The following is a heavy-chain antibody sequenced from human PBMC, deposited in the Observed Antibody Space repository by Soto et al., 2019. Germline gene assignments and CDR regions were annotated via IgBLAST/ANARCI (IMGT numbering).Heavy chain of an antibody. CDR1: GGSISSSSDY. CDR2: IYYSGST. V-gene: IGHV4-39*01. J-gene: IGHJ6*02. CDR3: ASHLGDTAMVTRYYYGMDV. D-gene: IGHD5-18*01. Sequence: SETMSLTCTVSGGSISSSSDYWGWIRQPPGKGLEWIGSIYYSGSTYYNPSLKSRVTISVDTSKNQFSLKLSSVTAADTAVYYCASHLGDTAMVTRYYYGMDVWGQGTTVTVSS.